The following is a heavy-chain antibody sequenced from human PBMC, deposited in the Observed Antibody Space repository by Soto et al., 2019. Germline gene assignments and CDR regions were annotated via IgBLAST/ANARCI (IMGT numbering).Heavy chain of an antibody. CDR2: IYYSGST. CDR3: ARAFRGGDY. CDR1: GGSISGYY. D-gene: IGHD3-10*01. V-gene: IGHV4-59*01. Sequence: PSETLSLTCTVSGGSISGYYWTWIRQPPGKGLEWIGYIYYSGSTNYNPSLKSRVTISVDTSKNQFSLKLRSVTAADTAVYYCARAFRGGDYWGQGTLVTVSS. J-gene: IGHJ4*02.